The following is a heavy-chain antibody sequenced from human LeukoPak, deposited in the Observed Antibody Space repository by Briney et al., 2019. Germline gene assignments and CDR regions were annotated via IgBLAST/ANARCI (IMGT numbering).Heavy chain of an antibody. CDR2: IDYSGST. D-gene: IGHD3-22*01. CDR1: GGSISSHY. V-gene: IGHV4-59*11. Sequence: SETLSLTCTVFGGSISSHYWSWIRQPPGKGLEWIGYIDYSGSTNYNPSLKSRVTISVDTSKSQFSLNLSSVTAADTAVYYCARGHYYDTSGDYWGQGTLVTVSS. CDR3: ARGHYYDTSGDY. J-gene: IGHJ4*02.